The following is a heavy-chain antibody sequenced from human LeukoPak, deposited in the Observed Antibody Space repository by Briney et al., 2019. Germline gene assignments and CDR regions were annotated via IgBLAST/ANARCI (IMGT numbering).Heavy chain of an antibody. Sequence: GGSLRLSCAASGFTVSSNYMSWVRQAPGKGLEWVSVIYSGGSTFYADSVKGRFTISRDNSMDTLYLQMNSLRAEDTAVYYCAKDLGRGGGVVIDCWGQGTLVTVSS. CDR3: AKDLGRGGGVVIDC. V-gene: IGHV3-53*01. D-gene: IGHD2-8*02. CDR2: IYSGGST. J-gene: IGHJ4*02. CDR1: GFTVSSNY.